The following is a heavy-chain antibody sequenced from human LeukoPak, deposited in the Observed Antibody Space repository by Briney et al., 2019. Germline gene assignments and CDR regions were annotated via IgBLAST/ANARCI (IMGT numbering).Heavy chain of an antibody. CDR2: ISGSGGST. V-gene: IGHV3-23*01. D-gene: IGHD3-16*01. J-gene: IGHJ4*02. Sequence: GGSLRLSCTASGFTFSSYAMSWVRQAPGKGLEWVSAISGSGGSTYYADSVKGRFTISRDNSKNTLYLQMNSLRAEDTAVYYCAKAGEMDYDYVWGSTEPHFDYWGQGTLVTVSS. CDR1: GFTFSSYA. CDR3: AKAGEMDYDYVWGSTEPHFDY.